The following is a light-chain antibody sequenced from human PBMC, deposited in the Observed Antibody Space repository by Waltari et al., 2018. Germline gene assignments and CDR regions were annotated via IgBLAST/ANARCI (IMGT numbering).Light chain of an antibody. CDR2: DTS. CDR3: QQRSDWPLT. Sequence: IVLTQSPATLSLSPGERATLSCRASQSLSSYLAWYQQKPGQPPRLVIYDTSHRAAGIPPRFSGSGSGTDFTLTISSLEPEDSALYYCQQRSDWPLTFGGGTEVEI. CDR1: QSLSSY. V-gene: IGKV3-11*01. J-gene: IGKJ4*01.